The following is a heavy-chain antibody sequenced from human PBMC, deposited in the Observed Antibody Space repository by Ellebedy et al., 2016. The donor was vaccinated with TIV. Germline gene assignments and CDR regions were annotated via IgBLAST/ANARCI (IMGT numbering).Heavy chain of an antibody. V-gene: IGHV3-23*01. CDR1: GFTFSSYA. CDR3: AKDDLGFGEFSY. D-gene: IGHD3-10*01. J-gene: IGHJ4*02. Sequence: GESLKISXAASGFTFSSYAMSWVRQAPGKGLEWVSAISGSGGSTYYADSVKGRFTISRDNSKNTLYLQMNSLRAEDTAVYYCAKDDLGFGEFSYWGQGTLVTVSS. CDR2: ISGSGGST.